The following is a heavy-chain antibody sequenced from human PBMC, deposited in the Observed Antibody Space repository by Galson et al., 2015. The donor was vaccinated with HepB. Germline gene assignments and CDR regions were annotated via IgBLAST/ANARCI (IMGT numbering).Heavy chain of an antibody. V-gene: IGHV4-34*01. CDR2: INHSGST. CDR3: ARGLNDAFDI. CDR1: GGSFSGYY. Sequence: ETLSLTCAVYGGSFSGYYWSWIRQPPGKGLEWIGEINHSGSTNYNPSLKSRVTISVDTSKNQFSLKLSSVTAADTAVYYCARGLNDAFDIWGQGTMVTVSS. J-gene: IGHJ3*02.